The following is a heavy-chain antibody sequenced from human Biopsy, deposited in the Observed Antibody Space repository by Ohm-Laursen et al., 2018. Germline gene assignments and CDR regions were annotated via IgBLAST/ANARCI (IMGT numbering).Heavy chain of an antibody. CDR1: EFTFSRYA. CDR2: INDSGDSV. J-gene: IGHJ4*02. D-gene: IGHD1-26*01. Sequence: SLRLSCAASEFTFSRYAMSWVRQAPGKGLDWVSDINDSGDSVHYSDSVKGRFTVSRDNSKDTVYLQMNALRVDETAMYYCAGAGGHSFWGQGALVTVSS. V-gene: IGHV3-23*01. CDR3: AGAGGHSF.